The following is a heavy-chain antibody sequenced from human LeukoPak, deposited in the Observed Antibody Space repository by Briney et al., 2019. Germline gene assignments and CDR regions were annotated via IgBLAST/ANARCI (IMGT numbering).Heavy chain of an antibody. CDR3: ARDTTPGAFDI. Sequence: GGSLRLSCSAYGFTFSSYAMHWVRQAPGKGLEWVSSISSSSSYIYYADSVKGRFTISRDNAKNSLYLQMNSLRAEDTAVYYCARDTTPGAFDIWGQGTMVTVSS. J-gene: IGHJ3*02. D-gene: IGHD1-1*01. CDR1: GFTFSSYA. CDR2: ISSSSSYI. V-gene: IGHV3-21*01.